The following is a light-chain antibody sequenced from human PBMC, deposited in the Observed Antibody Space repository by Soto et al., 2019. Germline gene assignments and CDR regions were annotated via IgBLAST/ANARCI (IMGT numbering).Light chain of an antibody. J-gene: IGKJ2*02. CDR3: QQYNSYSCT. CDR2: DAS. CDR1: QSIGNW. Sequence: DIQMTQSPSPLSASVGDRVTITCRASQSIGNWLAWYQQKPGKAPKLLIYDASSLQSGVPSRFSGSGSGTDFTLTISSLQPDDFATYYCQQYNSYSCTFGQGTKLEIK. V-gene: IGKV1-5*01.